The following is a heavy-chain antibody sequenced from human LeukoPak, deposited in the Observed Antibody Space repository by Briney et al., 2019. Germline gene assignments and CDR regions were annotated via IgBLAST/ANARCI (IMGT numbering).Heavy chain of an antibody. Sequence: PSETLSLTCAVYGGPFRGFFWSWIRQPPGKGLEWIGYIYYSGSTYYNPSLKSRVTISVDTSKNQFSLKLSSVTAADTAVYYCAAYCSSTSCYFVDYWGQGTLVTVSS. J-gene: IGHJ4*02. CDR3: AAYCSSTSCYFVDY. V-gene: IGHV4-30-4*01. D-gene: IGHD2-2*01. CDR1: GGPFRGFF. CDR2: IYYSGST.